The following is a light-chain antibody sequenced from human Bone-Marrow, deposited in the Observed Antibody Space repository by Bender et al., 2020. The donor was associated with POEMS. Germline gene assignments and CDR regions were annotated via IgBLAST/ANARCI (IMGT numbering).Light chain of an antibody. J-gene: IGLJ3*02. Sequence: QSVLTQPPSESGAPGQLVAISCSGSNSNIGSHFVYWYQQLPGTAPKLLIYSNIQRASGVSDRFSGSKSGTTAYLAISGLRSEDEADYYCEGWDDSLSGRVFGGGTKLTFL. CDR3: EGWDDSLSGRV. V-gene: IGLV1-47*02. CDR1: NSNIGSHF. CDR2: SNI.